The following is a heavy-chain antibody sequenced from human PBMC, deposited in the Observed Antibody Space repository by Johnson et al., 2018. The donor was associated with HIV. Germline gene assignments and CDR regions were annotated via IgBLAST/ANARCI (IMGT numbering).Heavy chain of an antibody. CDR2: ISSHGGST. CDR1: GFTFSSYA. V-gene: IGHV3-64*04. J-gene: IGHJ3*02. D-gene: IGHD3-3*01. Sequence: QVQLVESGGGLVQPGGSLRLSCAASGFTFSSYAMHWVRQAPGKGLEYVSAISSHGGSTNYAHSVKGRFTISRDNSKNTLYLQMNSLGAEDTAVYYCARGGVIHDAFDIWGQGTMVTLS. CDR3: ARGGVIHDAFDI.